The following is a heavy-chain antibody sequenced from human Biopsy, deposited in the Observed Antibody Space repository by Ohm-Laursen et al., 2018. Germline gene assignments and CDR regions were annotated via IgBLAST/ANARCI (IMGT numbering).Heavy chain of an antibody. J-gene: IGHJ6*02. CDR3: VRASIFGVATSGFYYYGMDV. CDR2: ISGSGTTI. Sequence: GTLSLTCAASGFTFSDYYMSWIRQAPGKGLEWLSYISGSGTTIFHADSVKGRFTISRDNSKNTLYLQMNSLRAEDTAVYYCVRASIFGVATSGFYYYGMDVWGQGTTVTVPS. CDR1: GFTFSDYY. V-gene: IGHV3-11*04. D-gene: IGHD3-3*01.